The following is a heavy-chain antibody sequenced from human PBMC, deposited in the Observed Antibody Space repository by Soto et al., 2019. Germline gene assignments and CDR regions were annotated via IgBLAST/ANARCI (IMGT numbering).Heavy chain of an antibody. V-gene: IGHV3-33*01. J-gene: IGHJ5*02. CDR2: IWYDGSNK. CDR1: GFTFSSYG. CDR3: ARENPPPATVGFGEFSP. D-gene: IGHD3-10*01. Sequence: QVQLVESGGGVVQPGRSLRLSCAASGFTFSSYGMHWVRQAPGKGLEWVAVIWYDGSNKYYADSVKGRFTISRDNSKNTLYLQMNSLRAEDTAVYYCARENPPPATVGFGEFSPWGQGTLVTVSS.